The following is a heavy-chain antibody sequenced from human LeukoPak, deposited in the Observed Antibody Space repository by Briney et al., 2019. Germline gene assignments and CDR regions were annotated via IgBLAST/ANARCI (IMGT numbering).Heavy chain of an antibody. V-gene: IGHV4-34*01. CDR2: INHSGST. J-gene: IGHJ3*02. CDR1: GGSFSGYY. CDR3: ARKAHYTVVTAFDI. D-gene: IGHD3-22*01. Sequence: SETLSLTCAVYGGSFSGYYWSWIRQPPGKGLEWIGEINHSGSTNYNPSLESRVTISVDTSKNQFSLKLSSVTAADTAVYYCARKAHYTVVTAFDIWGQGTMVTVSS.